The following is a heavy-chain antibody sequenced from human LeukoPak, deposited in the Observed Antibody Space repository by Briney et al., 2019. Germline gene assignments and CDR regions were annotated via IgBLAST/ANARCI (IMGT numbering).Heavy chain of an antibody. J-gene: IGHJ6*04. Sequence: GGSLRLSCAASGFTFSSYEMNWVRQAPGKGLEWISSISPSTSTIYYADSVKGRFTISRDNAKNSLYLQMNSLRAEDTAVYYCAELGITMIGGVWGKGTTVTISS. V-gene: IGHV3-48*03. CDR2: ISPSTSTI. CDR1: GFTFSSYE. D-gene: IGHD3-10*02. CDR3: AELGITMIGGV.